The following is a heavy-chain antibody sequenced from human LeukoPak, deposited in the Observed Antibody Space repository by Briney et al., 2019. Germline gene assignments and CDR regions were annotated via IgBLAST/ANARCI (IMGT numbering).Heavy chain of an antibody. V-gene: IGHV3-33*01. CDR1: GFTFSSYG. CDR2: IWCDGSNK. CDR3: ARDRRAGIAVAGTAFDY. Sequence: GGSLRLSCAASGFTFSSYGMHWVRQAPGKGLEWVAVIWCDGSNKYYADSVKGRFTISRDNSKNTLYLQMNSLRAEDTAVYYCARDRRAGIAVAGTAFDYWGQGTLVTVSS. D-gene: IGHD6-19*01. J-gene: IGHJ4*02.